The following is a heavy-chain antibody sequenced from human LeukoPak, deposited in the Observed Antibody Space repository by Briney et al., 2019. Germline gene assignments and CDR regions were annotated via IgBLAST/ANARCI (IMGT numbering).Heavy chain of an antibody. V-gene: IGHV3-53*01. D-gene: IGHD3-9*01. CDR1: GFTVRSNY. CDR2: IYNDGGT. Sequence: GGSLRLSCAASGFTVRSNYMSWVRQAPGKGLEWVSIIYNDGGTYYADSVKGRFTISRDNSKNTLFLQMNSLRAEDTAVYFCARLYYDILTAIRNWGQGTPVTVSS. CDR3: ARLYYDILTAIRN. J-gene: IGHJ4*02.